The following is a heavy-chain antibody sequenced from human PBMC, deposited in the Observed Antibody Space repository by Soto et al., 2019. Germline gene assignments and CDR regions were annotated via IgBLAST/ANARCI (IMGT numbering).Heavy chain of an antibody. Sequence: SETLSLTCTVSGGSISSSSYYWGWIRQPPGKGLEWIGSIYYSGSTYYNPSLKSRVTISVDTSKNQFSLKLSSVAAADTAVYYCARRLYGDYIVSPAWGASERDRDSNWFDPWGQGTLVTVSS. J-gene: IGHJ5*02. D-gene: IGHD4-17*01. CDR1: GGSISSSSYY. CDR2: IYYSGST. CDR3: ARRLYGDYIVSPAWGASERDRDSNWFDP. V-gene: IGHV4-39*01.